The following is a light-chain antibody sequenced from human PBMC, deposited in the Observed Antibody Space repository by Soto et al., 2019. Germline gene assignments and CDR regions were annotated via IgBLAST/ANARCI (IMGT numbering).Light chain of an antibody. CDR1: RSDVGGYNF. V-gene: IGLV2-8*01. Sequence: QSALTQPPSASGSPGQSVTISCTGTRSDVGGYNFVSWYQHHPGKAPKLIIYEVNKRPSGVPDRFSGSKSGNTASLTVSGLQAEDEADYYCNSYAGSNHYVFGTGTKLTVL. J-gene: IGLJ1*01. CDR3: NSYAGSNHYV. CDR2: EVN.